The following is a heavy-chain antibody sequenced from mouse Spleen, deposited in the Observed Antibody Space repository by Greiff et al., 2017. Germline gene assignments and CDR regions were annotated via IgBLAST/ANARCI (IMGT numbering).Heavy chain of an antibody. J-gene: IGHJ1*01. V-gene: IGHV1S81*02. CDR1: GYTFTSYW. D-gene: IGHD6-1*01. Sequence: VKLLESGAELVKPGASVKLSCKASGYTFTSYWMHWVKQRPGQGLEWIGEINPSNGRTNYNEKFKSKATLTVDKSSRTAYMQLSSLTSEDSAVYYCATQGGYFDVWGAGTTVTVSS. CDR3: ATQGGYFDV. CDR2: INPSNGRT.